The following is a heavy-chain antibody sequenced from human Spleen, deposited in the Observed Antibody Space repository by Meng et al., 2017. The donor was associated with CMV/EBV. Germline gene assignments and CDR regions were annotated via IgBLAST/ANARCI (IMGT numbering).Heavy chain of an antibody. CDR2: IWYDGSNK. CDR1: GFTFRGYG. Sequence: CSASGFTFRGYGIHWVRQAPGKGLKWVAVIWYDGSNKDYADSVKDRLTISRDNSKNTLYLQMNSLRAEDTAVYYCAKAYGGSYSYFDYWGQGTLVTVSS. J-gene: IGHJ4*02. CDR3: AKAYGGSYSYFDY. D-gene: IGHD1-26*01. V-gene: IGHV3-33*06.